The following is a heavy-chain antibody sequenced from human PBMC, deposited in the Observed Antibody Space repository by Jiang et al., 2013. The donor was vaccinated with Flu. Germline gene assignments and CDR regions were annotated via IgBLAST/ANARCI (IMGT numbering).Heavy chain of an antibody. Sequence: QSGSELKKPGASVKVSCKASGYIFANYAMNWVRQAPGQGLEWMGWINTNTGNPAYAQGFTGRFVFSLDTSVSTAYLQISSLKAEDTAFYYCARDLRGEGDYWGQGTLVTVSS. D-gene: IGHD3-10*01. CDR1: GYIFANYA. CDR2: INTNTGNP. CDR3: ARDLRGEGDY. J-gene: IGHJ4*02. V-gene: IGHV7-4-1*02.